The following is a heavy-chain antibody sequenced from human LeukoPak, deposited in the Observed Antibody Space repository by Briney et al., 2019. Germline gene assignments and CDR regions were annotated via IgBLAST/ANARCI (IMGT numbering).Heavy chain of an antibody. CDR1: GYTFTSYG. Sequence: ASVKVSCKASGYTFTSYGMSWVRQAPGQELEWMGWISAYNGNTDYAQKLQGRVTMTTDTSTSTAYMELRSLRSDDTAVYYCARCGYSSGWYEEPFDYWGQGTLVTVS. V-gene: IGHV1-18*01. CDR3: ARCGYSSGWYEEPFDY. D-gene: IGHD6-19*01. J-gene: IGHJ4*02. CDR2: ISAYNGNT.